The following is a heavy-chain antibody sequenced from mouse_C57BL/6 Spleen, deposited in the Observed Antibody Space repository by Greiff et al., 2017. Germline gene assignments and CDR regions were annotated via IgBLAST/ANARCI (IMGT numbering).Heavy chain of an antibody. CDR2: LSGGGGNT. D-gene: IGHD2-5*01. CDR3: ARHNSNYYAMDY. Sequence: DVHLVESGGGLVKPGGSLKLSCAASGFTFSSYTMSWVRQTPEKRLEWVATLSGGGGNTYYPDSVKGRFTISRDNAKSTLYLQMSSLRSEDTALYYCARHNSNYYAMDYWGQGTSVTVSS. J-gene: IGHJ4*01. CDR1: GFTFSSYT. V-gene: IGHV5-9*01.